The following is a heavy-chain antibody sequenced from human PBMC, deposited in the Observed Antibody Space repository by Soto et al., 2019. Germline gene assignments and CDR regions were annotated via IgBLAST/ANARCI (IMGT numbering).Heavy chain of an antibody. CDR1: GGSVSSGSYS. D-gene: IGHD3-3*01. J-gene: IGHJ6*02. Sequence: QVQLQESGPGLVKPSETLSLTCTVSGGSVSSGSYSWSWIRQPPGKGLDWIGYIYYSGSTNYNPSLKRRVTISVDTSKNKFSLKLSSVTAADTAVYYCARADYDFWSGPYGMDVWGQGTTVTVSS. CDR2: IYYSGST. CDR3: ARADYDFWSGPYGMDV. V-gene: IGHV4-61*01.